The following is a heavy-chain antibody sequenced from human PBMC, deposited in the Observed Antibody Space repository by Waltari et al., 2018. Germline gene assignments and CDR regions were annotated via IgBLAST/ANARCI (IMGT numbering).Heavy chain of an antibody. Sequence: ELQLEESGGGLVQPGGSVRLSCGASGFTISGNWMAWVRQSPRKGLEGVAAIKEDGTTQSYVASVEGRFTISRDNAKNSLHLQMNSLRPEDTALYFCVRIASHSGDYWGQGTLVTVSS. CDR2: IKEDGTTQ. J-gene: IGHJ4*02. CDR1: GFTISGNW. D-gene: IGHD2-21*01. V-gene: IGHV3-7*01. CDR3: VRIASHSGDY.